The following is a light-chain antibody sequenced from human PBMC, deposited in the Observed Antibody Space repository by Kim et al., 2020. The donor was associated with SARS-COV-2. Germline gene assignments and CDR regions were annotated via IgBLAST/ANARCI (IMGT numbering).Light chain of an antibody. CDR3: NSRESGVNHVV. CDR2: EKN. Sequence: ALGQTVRITCQGDSLSSYYASGYQQKPGQAPVLVIYEKNNRPSGIPDRFCGSSSGNTASLTITGAQAEDEADYYCNSRESGVNHVVFGGGTQLTVL. V-gene: IGLV3-19*01. CDR1: SLSSYY. J-gene: IGLJ3*02.